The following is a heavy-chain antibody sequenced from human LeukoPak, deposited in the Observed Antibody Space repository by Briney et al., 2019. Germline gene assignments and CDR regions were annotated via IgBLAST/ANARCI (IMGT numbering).Heavy chain of an antibody. CDR3: ARESVVVVAATTYNWFDP. J-gene: IGHJ5*02. D-gene: IGHD2-15*01. Sequence: ASVKVSCKASGGTISSYAISWVRQAPGQGLEWMGGIIPIFGTANYAQKFQGRVTITADESTSTAYMELSSLRSEDTAVYYCARESVVVVAATTYNWFDPWGQGTLVTVSS. V-gene: IGHV1-69*13. CDR1: GGTISSYA. CDR2: IIPIFGTA.